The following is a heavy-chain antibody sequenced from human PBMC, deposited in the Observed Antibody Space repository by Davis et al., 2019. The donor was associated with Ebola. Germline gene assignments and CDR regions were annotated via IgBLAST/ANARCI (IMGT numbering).Heavy chain of an antibody. CDR1: GYTFTSYD. CDR2: MNPNSGNT. V-gene: IGHV1-8*01. Sequence: ASVKVSCKASGYTFTSYDINWVRQATGQGLEWMGWMNPNSGNTGYAQKFQGRVTMTRNTSISTAYMELSSLRSDDTAVYYCARTRITMVRATDYWGQGTLVTVSS. J-gene: IGHJ4*02. CDR3: ARTRITMVRATDY. D-gene: IGHD3-10*01.